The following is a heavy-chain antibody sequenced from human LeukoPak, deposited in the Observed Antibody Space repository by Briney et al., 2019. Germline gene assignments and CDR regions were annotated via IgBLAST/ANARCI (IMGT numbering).Heavy chain of an antibody. D-gene: IGHD2-2*02. Sequence: GGSLRLSCAASGFTFSSYGMHWVRQAPGKGLEWVAFIRYDGSNKYYADSVKGRFTISRDNAKNSLYLQMNSLRAEDTAVYYCARAVSPWRYCSSTSCYNWYFDLWGRGTLVTVSS. CDR3: ARAVSPWRYCSSTSCYNWYFDL. CDR2: IRYDGSNK. V-gene: IGHV3-30*02. CDR1: GFTFSSYG. J-gene: IGHJ2*01.